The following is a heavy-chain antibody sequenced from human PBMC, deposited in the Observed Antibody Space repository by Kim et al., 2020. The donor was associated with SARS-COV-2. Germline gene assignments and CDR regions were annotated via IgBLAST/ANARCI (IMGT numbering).Heavy chain of an antibody. Sequence: GGSLRLSCAASGFIFSDYYMTWIRQAPGKGLEWISYITGSGGDIYYAGSVKGRFTISMDNAKNSLYLQMDSLRGDDTAVYYCARTTDDDYWGQGTLATVS. V-gene: IGHV3-11*01. J-gene: IGHJ4*02. CDR2: ITGSGGDI. CDR1: GFIFSDYY. D-gene: IGHD4-17*01. CDR3: ARTTDDDY.